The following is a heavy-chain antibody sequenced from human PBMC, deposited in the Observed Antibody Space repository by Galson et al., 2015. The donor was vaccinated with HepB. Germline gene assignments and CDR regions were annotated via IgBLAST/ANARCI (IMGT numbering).Heavy chain of an antibody. CDR2: IKPDGSSK. V-gene: IGHV3-7*05. Sequence: SLRLSCAVSGFTFSSYWMSWVRQAPGRGLEWVANIKPDGSSKYYVDSVKGRFTISRDNAKNSLFLQMDSLRGEDTAVYYCARDLYDYWGQGTLVTVSS. J-gene: IGHJ4*02. D-gene: IGHD3-16*01. CDR1: GFTFSSYW. CDR3: ARDLYDY.